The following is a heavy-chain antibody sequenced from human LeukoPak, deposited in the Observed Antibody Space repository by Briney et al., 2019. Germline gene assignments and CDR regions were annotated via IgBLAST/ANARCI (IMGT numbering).Heavy chain of an antibody. CDR3: ARDHEDIVVVVAATGGYYFDY. V-gene: IGHV1-18*01. CDR1: GYTFTSYG. J-gene: IGHJ4*02. D-gene: IGHD2-15*01. Sequence: GASVKVSCKASGYTFTSYGISWVRQAPGQGLEWMGWISAYNGNTNYAQKLQGRVTMTTDTSTSTAYMELRSLRSDDTAVYYCARDHEDIVVVVAATGGYYFDYWGQGTLVTVSS. CDR2: ISAYNGNT.